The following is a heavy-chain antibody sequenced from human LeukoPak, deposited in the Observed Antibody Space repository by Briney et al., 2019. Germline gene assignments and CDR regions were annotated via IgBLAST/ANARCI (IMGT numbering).Heavy chain of an antibody. J-gene: IGHJ4*02. CDR1: GFTFSSYA. CDR2: ISGSGGST. CDR3: AKGIRGYSYGKFDY. Sequence: GGSLRLSCAASGFTFSSYAMSWVRQAPGKGLEWVSAISGSGGSTYYADSVKGRFTISRDNSKNSLYLQMNSLRTEDTALYYCAKGIRGYSYGKFDYWGQGTLVTVSS. D-gene: IGHD5-18*01. V-gene: IGHV3-23*01.